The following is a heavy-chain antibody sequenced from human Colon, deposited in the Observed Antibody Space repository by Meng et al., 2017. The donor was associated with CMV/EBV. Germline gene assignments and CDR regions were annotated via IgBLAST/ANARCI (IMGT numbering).Heavy chain of an antibody. J-gene: IGHJ6*02. CDR2: ISGSGGST. CDR3: AKAPGYSSSPGYYYGMDV. CDR1: GFTFSSYA. V-gene: IGHV3-23*01. Sequence: GGSLRLSCAASGFTFSSYAMSWVRQAPGKGLEWVSAISGSGGSTYYADSVKGRFTISRDNSKNTLYLQMNSLRAEDTALYSCAKAPGYSSSPGYYYGMDVWGQGTTVTVSS. D-gene: IGHD6-13*01.